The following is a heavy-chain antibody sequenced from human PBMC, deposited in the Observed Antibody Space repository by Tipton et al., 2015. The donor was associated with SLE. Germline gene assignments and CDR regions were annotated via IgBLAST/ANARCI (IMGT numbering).Heavy chain of an antibody. D-gene: IGHD2/OR15-2a*01. CDR3: ARAGARGMPVAIANWFDP. CDR1: GGSISTSSYY. J-gene: IGHJ5*02. CDR2: IFYSGTI. Sequence: TLSLTCTVSGGSISTSSYYWAWIRQPPGKGPEWIGSIFYSGTISYNPSLKSRITISVDTSNNQFSLRLTSVTAADTAVYYCARAGARGMPVAIANWFDPWGQGTLVTVSS. V-gene: IGHV4-39*01.